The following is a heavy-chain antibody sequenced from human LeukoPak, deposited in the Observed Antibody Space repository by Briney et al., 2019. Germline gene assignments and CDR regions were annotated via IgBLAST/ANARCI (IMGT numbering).Heavy chain of an antibody. CDR3: ARGYYYGSGSYYNVYYYYYGMDV. J-gene: IGHJ6*02. CDR2: INHSGST. Sequence: SETLSLTCAVYGGSFSGYYWSWIRQPPGKGLEWIGEINHSGSTNYNPSLKSRVTISVDTSKNRFSLKLSSVTAADTAVYYCARGYYYGSGSYYNVYYYYYGMDVWGQGTTVTVSS. D-gene: IGHD3-10*01. CDR1: GGSFSGYY. V-gene: IGHV4-34*01.